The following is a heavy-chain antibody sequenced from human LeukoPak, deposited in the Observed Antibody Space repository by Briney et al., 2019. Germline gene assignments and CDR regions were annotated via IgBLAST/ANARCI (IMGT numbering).Heavy chain of an antibody. CDR2: VNPNRGGT. J-gene: IGHJ4*01. D-gene: IGHD3-3*01. CDR3: ARGYYTFGY. Sequence: ASAKVSCKTSGYIFSGYYIHWVRQAPGQGLEYMGWVNPNRGGTNYSQKFQGRITMTRDTSISAAYMELSSLRSDDTAVYYCARGYYTFGYWGQGTLVTVSS. V-gene: IGHV1-2*02. CDR1: GYIFSGYY.